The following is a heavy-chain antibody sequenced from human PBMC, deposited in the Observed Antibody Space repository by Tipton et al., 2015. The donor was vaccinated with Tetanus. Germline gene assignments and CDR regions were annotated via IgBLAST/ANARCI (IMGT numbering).Heavy chain of an antibody. CDR3: ARDPASRTGGSYYENIPYYYYGMDV. J-gene: IGHJ6*02. CDR1: GFTFSSYS. V-gene: IGHV3-21*01. Sequence: SLRLSCAASGFTFSSYSMNWVRQAPGKGLEWVSSISSSSSYIYYADSVKGRFTISRDNAKNSLYLQMNSLRAEDTAVYYCARDPASRTGGSYYENIPYYYYGMDVWGQGTTVTVSS. D-gene: IGHD1-26*01. CDR2: ISSSSSYI.